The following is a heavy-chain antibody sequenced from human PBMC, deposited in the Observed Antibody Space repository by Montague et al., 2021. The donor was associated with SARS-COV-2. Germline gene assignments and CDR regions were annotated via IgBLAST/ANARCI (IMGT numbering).Heavy chain of an antibody. Sequence: PALVKPTQTLTLTRTFSGFSLSTSGMCVSWIRQPPGKALAWLARSGWXXXKYYSTSLKTRLTISKDTSKNPVVLTMTNMDPVDTATYYCARTRVDTAVAFDIWSQGTMVTVSS. CDR2: SGWXXXK. CDR1: GFSLSTSGMC. V-gene: IGHV2-70*11. D-gene: IGHD5-18*01. CDR3: ARTRVDTAVAFDI. J-gene: IGHJ3*02.